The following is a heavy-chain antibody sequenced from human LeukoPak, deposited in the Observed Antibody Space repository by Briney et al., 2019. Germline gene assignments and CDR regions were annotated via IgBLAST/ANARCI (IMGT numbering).Heavy chain of an antibody. J-gene: IGHJ4*02. D-gene: IGHD6-19*01. Sequence: ASVKVSCKASGYTFTGYYMHWVRQAPGQGLEWMGWINPNSGGTNYAQKFQGRLTISRDNSKNTLYLQMNSLRAEDTAVYYCAKAVRGIAVAGTGYYFDYWGQGTLVTVSS. CDR3: AKAVRGIAVAGTGYYFDY. CDR2: INPNSGGT. CDR1: GYTFTGYY. V-gene: IGHV1-2*02.